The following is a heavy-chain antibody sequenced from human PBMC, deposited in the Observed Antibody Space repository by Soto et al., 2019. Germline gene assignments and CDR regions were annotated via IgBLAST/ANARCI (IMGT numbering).Heavy chain of an antibody. Sequence: ASETLSLTCAVYGGSFSGYYWSRIRQSPGKGLEWIGEINHGGSSNYNPSLKSRVTISVDTSKNQFSLKLSSVTAADTAVYFCARGITTKVVQRDAPDKYYFDSWGQGTLVTVSS. CDR2: INHGGSS. V-gene: IGHV4-34*01. J-gene: IGHJ4*02. CDR3: ARGITTKVVQRDAPDKYYFDS. D-gene: IGHD3-22*01. CDR1: GGSFSGYY.